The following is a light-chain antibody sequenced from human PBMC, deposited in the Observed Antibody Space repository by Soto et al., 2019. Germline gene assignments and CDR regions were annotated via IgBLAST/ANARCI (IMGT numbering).Light chain of an antibody. CDR3: QQSYSNPKT. V-gene: IGKV1-39*01. CDR1: QNINTY. J-gene: IGKJ1*01. CDR2: GAS. Sequence: DIPMTQSPSSLSASVGDRVTITCQATQNINTYVNWYQQKPGKAPQLLIYGASSLQSGVPSRFSGRGSGADFTLTISSLQPEDFATYYCQQSYSNPKTFGQGTKVEV.